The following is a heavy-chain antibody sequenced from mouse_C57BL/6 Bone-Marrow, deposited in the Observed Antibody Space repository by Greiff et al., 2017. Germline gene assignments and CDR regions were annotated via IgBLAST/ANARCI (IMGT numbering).Heavy chain of an antibody. V-gene: IGHV1-39*01. J-gene: IGHJ1*03. D-gene: IGHD1-1*01. CDR1: GYSFTDYN. CDR2: INPNYGTT. CDR3: ARTYYYGSSWYFDV. Sequence: EVHLVESGPELVKPGASVKISCKASGYSFTDYNMNWVKQSNGKSLEWIGVINPNYGTTSYNQKFKGKATLTVDQSSSTAYMQLNSLTSEDSAVYYCARTYYYGSSWYFDVWGTGTTVTVSS.